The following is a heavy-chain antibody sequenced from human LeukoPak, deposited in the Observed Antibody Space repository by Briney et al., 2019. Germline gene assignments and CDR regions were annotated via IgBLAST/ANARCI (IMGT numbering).Heavy chain of an antibody. CDR1: GGSFSGYY. CDR3: ARVRGDCLAY. CDR2: INHSGST. D-gene: IGHD2-21*01. J-gene: IGHJ4*02. Sequence: PSETLSLTCAVYGGSFSGYYWSWIRQPPGKGLEWIGEINHSGSTNYNPSLKSRVTISVDTSKNQFSLKLSSVTAADTAVYYCARVRGDCLAYWGQGTLVTVSS. V-gene: IGHV4-34*01.